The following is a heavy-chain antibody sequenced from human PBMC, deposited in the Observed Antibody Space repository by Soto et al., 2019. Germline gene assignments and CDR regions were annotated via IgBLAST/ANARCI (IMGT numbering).Heavy chain of an antibody. CDR1: GDSISSDY. CDR3: VTGGDGYRFDY. Sequence: SETLSLTCTVSGDSISSDYWSWIRQPPGRGLEWIGYIFYSGSTNYNPSLKRRVTMSVDRSKNHFSLKLTSVTAADTAVYYCVTGGDGYRFDYWGQGTLVTVSS. D-gene: IGHD2-21*02. J-gene: IGHJ4*02. V-gene: IGHV4-59*01. CDR2: IFYSGST.